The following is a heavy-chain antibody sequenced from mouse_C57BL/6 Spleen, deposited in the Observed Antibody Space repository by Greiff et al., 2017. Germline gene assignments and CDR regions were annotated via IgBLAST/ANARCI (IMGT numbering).Heavy chain of an antibody. CDR3: AIPYYGSSYGYCDV. CDR2: LDPSDSYT. V-gene: IGHV1-50*01. Sequence: ELSCKASGYTFTSYWMQWVKQRPGQGLEWIGELDPSDSYTNYNQKFKGKATLTVDTSSSTAYMQLSSLTSEDSAVYYCAIPYYGSSYGYCDVWGTGTTVTVSS. CDR1: GYTFTSYW. J-gene: IGHJ1*03. D-gene: IGHD1-1*01.